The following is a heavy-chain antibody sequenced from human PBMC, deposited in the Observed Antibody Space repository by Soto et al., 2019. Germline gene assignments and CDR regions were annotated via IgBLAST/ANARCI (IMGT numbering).Heavy chain of an antibody. CDR3: ATSVGIAPTGEDGMDV. Sequence: GASLKVSCKASGVTFSIYGFSWVRQAPGQGPEWIGGIIPILTTPNYAQKFQGRVTIVADESTTTVYMELSSLKFEDTAVYYCATSVGIAPTGEDGMDVWGQGTSVTVSS. CDR1: GVTFSIYG. CDR2: IIPILTTP. V-gene: IGHV1-69*13. J-gene: IGHJ6*02. D-gene: IGHD2-8*02.